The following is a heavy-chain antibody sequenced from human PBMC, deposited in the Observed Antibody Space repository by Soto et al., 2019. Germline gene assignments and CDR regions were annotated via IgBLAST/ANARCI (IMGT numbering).Heavy chain of an antibody. CDR2: IGTAGDT. CDR3: ARTLHQGGGWLRWGDGAFDI. J-gene: IGHJ3*02. D-gene: IGHD5-12*01. CDR1: GFTFSSYD. Sequence: GGSLRLSCAASGFTFSSYDMHWVRQATGKGLEWVSAIGTAGDTYYPGSVKGRFTISRENAKNSLYLQMNSLRAGDTAVYYCARTLHQGGGWLRWGDGAFDIWGQGTMVTVSS. V-gene: IGHV3-13*01.